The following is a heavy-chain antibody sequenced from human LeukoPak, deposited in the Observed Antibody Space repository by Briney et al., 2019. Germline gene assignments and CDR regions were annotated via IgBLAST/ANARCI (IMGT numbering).Heavy chain of an antibody. Sequence: PGRSLRLXCAASGFTFSSYGMHWVRQAPGKGLEWVAVIWYDGSNKYYADSVKGRFTISRDNSKNTLYLQMNSLRAEDTAVYYCAKDGSSWYYYYYYYMDVWGKGTTVTVSS. CDR3: AKDGSSWYYYYYYYMDV. D-gene: IGHD6-13*01. V-gene: IGHV3-33*06. CDR2: IWYDGSNK. CDR1: GFTFSSYG. J-gene: IGHJ6*03.